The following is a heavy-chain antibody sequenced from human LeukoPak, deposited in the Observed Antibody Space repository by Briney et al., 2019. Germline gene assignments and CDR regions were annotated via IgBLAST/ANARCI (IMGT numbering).Heavy chain of an antibody. V-gene: IGHV3-7*01. D-gene: IGHD4-23*01. CDR1: GFSFSGCL. CDR2: ITEDVSKK. Sequence: GGSLRLSCAASGFSFSGCLLSWVRQAPGKGLEWVATITEDVSKKYYDDSVKGRFTISRDNAKNSLYLEMSSLRAEDTAVYYCARLLGMVTTFDYWGQGILVTVSS. CDR3: ARLLGMVTTFDY. J-gene: IGHJ4*02.